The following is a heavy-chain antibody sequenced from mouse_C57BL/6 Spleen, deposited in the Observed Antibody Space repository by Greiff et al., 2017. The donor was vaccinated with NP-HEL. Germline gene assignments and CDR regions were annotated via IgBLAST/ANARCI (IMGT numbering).Heavy chain of an antibody. J-gene: IGHJ3*01. CDR3: ARRVYSNPERAWFAY. D-gene: IGHD2-5*01. CDR2: ISSGSSTI. Sequence: EVKLVESGGGLVKPGGSLKLSCAASGFTFSDYGMHWVRQAPEKGLEWVAYISSGSSTIYYADTVKGRFTISRDNAKNTLVLQMTSLRSEDTAMYYCARRVYSNPERAWFAYWGQGTLVTVSA. V-gene: IGHV5-17*01. CDR1: GFTFSDYG.